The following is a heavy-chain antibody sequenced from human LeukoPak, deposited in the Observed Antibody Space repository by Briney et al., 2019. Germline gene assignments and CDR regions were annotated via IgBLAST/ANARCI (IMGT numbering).Heavy chain of an antibody. V-gene: IGHV3-11*01. CDR3: ARDQYLDA. CDR2: ISRGGNST. Sequence: KTGGSLRLSCAASGFTFSDYYMGWIRQAPGKGLEWVSSISRGGNSTYYADSVRGRFTISRDNVKNSLYLQMNSLRAEDTAVYYCARDQYLDARGQGTLVSVSS. CDR1: GFTFSDYY. J-gene: IGHJ4*02.